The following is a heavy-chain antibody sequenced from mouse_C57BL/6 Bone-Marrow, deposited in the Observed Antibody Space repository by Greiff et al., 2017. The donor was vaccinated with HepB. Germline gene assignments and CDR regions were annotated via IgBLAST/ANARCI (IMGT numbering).Heavy chain of an antibody. D-gene: IGHD1-1*01. CDR1: GYSFTDYN. J-gene: IGHJ1*03. CDR3: ASSSYGSSSYWYFDV. V-gene: IGHV1-39*01. Sequence: VQLKQSGPELVKPGASVKISCKASGYSFTDYNMNWVKQSNGKSLEWIGVINPNYGTTSYNQKFKGKATLTVDQSSSTAYMQLNSLTSEDSAVYYCASSSYGSSSYWYFDVWGTGTTVTVSS. CDR2: INPNYGTT.